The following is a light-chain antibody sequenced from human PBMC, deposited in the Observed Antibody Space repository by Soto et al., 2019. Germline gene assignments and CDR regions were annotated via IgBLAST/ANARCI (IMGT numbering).Light chain of an antibody. J-gene: IGKJ5*01. V-gene: IGKV3-20*01. CDR2: GAS. CDR3: HQYGGSPRIT. CDR1: ERLSSVY. Sequence: EIVLTQSPGTLSLSPGERATLSCRASERLSSVYLAWYQQRPGQPPRLLIYGASNRATGIPDRFSGSGSGTDFTLIINRLEPEDVAIYYCHQYGGSPRITFGQGTRLEMK.